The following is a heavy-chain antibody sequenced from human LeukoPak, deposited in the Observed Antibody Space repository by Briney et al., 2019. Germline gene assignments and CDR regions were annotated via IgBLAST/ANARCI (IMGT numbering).Heavy chain of an antibody. CDR1: GGSITNVGYY. J-gene: IGHJ5*02. D-gene: IGHD2-21*02. V-gene: IGHV4-30-4*01. CDR2: IYYSGST. Sequence: SETLSLSCAVSGGSITNVGYYWSWIRQTPGKGLEWIGYIYYSGSTYYNPSLKSRVTISVDTSKNQFSLKLNSVTAADTAIYYCARDLYFGGDCYSPSIRFDPWGPGTLVTVSS. CDR3: ARDLYFGGDCYSPSIRFDP.